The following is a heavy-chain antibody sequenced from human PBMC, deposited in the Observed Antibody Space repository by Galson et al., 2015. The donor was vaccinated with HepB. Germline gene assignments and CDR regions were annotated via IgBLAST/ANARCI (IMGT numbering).Heavy chain of an antibody. CDR3: AKSGYDGSGYGFNDY. D-gene: IGHD3-22*01. J-gene: IGHJ4*02. V-gene: IGHV3-23*01. CDR2: VRASGNRT. CDR1: GFTFRSSA. Sequence: SLRLSCAASGFTFRSSAMTWVRHGPGKGLEWVSGVRASGNRTYYPDSVRGRFSMPRDNSKNTVYLQMNDLRPEDTAIYYCAKSGYDGSGYGFNDYWGQGTLVTVTS.